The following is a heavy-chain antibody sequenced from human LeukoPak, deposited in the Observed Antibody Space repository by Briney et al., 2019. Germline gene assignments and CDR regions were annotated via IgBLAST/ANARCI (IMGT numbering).Heavy chain of an antibody. CDR2: IKPKSGGT. V-gene: IGHV1-2*02. Sequence: ASPKVSCKASGYTFTGYYMHWVRQAPGQGLEWMGWIKPKSGGTNYAQKFKGRVTMTRDTSISTAYMELSRLRSDDTAVYYCARGDTSVDYWGQGTLVTVSS. CDR3: ARGDTSVDY. D-gene: IGHD5-18*01. J-gene: IGHJ4*02. CDR1: GYTFTGYY.